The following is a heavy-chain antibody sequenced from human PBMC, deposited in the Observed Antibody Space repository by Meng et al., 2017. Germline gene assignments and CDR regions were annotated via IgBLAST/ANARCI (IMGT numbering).Heavy chain of an antibody. D-gene: IGHD3-22*01. CDR3: ARVRYYYDSSGYYATSYYFDY. CDR2: INHSGST. CDR1: GGSFSGYY. V-gene: IGHV4-34*02. J-gene: IGHJ4*02. Sequence: QLRQWAAVRCNPSRTLSLPFVIYGGSFSGYYWSWIRQPPGKGLEWIGEINHSGSTNYNPSLKSRVTISVDTSKNQFSLKLSSVTAADTAVYYCARVRYYYDSSGYYATSYYFDYWGQGTLVTVSS.